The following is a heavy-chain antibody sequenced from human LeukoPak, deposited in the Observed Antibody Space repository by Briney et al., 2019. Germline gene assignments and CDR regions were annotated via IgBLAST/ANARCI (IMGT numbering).Heavy chain of an antibody. CDR1: GFTLSIYW. V-gene: IGHV3-7*05. D-gene: IGHD5-24*01. CDR2: INQDGSDK. Sequence: PGGSLRLSCEASGFTLSIYWMSWLRQARGKGLEWVANINQDGSDKYYVDSVKGRFTFSRDNGKKALHLQMSSLRVEDTAVYHCARGFDGYYGFDIWGQGTMVTVSS. J-gene: IGHJ3*02. CDR3: ARGFDGYYGFDI.